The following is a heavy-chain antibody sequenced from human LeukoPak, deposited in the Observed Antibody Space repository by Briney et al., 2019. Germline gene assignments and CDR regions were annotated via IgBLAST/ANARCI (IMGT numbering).Heavy chain of an antibody. CDR3: ARGIGSGSYGRFDP. D-gene: IGHD3-10*01. Sequence: GGSVKVSCKASGYTFTAYYMHWVRQAPGQGLEWMGWINPNSGGTNYAQTFQGRVTMTRDPSISTSYMGLSRLTSDDTAVYYCARGIGSGSYGRFDPWGQGTLVTVSS. J-gene: IGHJ5*02. CDR1: GYTFTAYY. V-gene: IGHV1-2*02. CDR2: INPNSGGT.